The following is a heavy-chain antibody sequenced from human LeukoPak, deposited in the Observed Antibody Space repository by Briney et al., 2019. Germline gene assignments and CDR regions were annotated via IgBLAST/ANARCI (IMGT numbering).Heavy chain of an antibody. V-gene: IGHV3-53*01. CDR1: GFTVSSNY. D-gene: IGHD2-2*01. CDR3: ARDYCSSTSCPLGY. Sequence: GGSLRLSCAASGFTVSSNYMSWVRHAPGKGLEWVSVIYSGGSTYYADSVKGRFTISRDNTKNTLYLQMNSLRAEDTAVYYCARDYCSSTSCPLGYWGQGTLVTVSS. CDR2: IYSGGST. J-gene: IGHJ4*02.